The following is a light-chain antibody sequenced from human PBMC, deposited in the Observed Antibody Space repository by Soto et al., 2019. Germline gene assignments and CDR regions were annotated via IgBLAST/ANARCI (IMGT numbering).Light chain of an antibody. CDR2: AAS. Sequence: DIQKTQSPSSLSASVGDRVTITCRASQAISNYLAWYQQKPGKVPSLLIYAASTLQSGVPSRFSGSGSGTDFTLTISSLQPQDIATYYCQKFNAVPTFGGGTKVEI. CDR1: QAISNY. V-gene: IGKV1-27*01. CDR3: QKFNAVPT. J-gene: IGKJ4*01.